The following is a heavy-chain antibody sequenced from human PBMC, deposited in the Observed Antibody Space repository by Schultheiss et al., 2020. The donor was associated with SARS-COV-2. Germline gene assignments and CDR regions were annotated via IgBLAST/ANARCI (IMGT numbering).Heavy chain of an antibody. Sequence: SQTLSLTCTVSGGSISSSSYYWGWIRQPPGKGLEWIGYIYYSGSTYYNPSLKSRVTISVDTSKNQFSLKLSSVTAADTAVYYCARDRRYDFWSGYYTVVDAFDIWGQGTMVTVSS. CDR2: IYYSGST. J-gene: IGHJ3*02. CDR1: GGSISSSSYY. D-gene: IGHD3-3*01. CDR3: ARDRRYDFWSGYYTVVDAFDI. V-gene: IGHV4-39*02.